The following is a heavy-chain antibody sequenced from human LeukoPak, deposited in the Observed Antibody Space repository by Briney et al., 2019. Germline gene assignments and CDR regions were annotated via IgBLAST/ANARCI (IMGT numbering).Heavy chain of an antibody. D-gene: IGHD3/OR15-3a*01. CDR1: GYTFTGKF. J-gene: IGHJ4*02. Sequence: ASVKVSCKASGYTFTGKFMHWVRQAPGQGLEWMGWIDPNSGGTDYAQKFRGRVTMTRDTSTSTAYMDLSRLILDDTAVYYCARDREGLAYFDYWGQGTLVTASS. V-gene: IGHV1-2*02. CDR2: IDPNSGGT. CDR3: ARDREGLAYFDY.